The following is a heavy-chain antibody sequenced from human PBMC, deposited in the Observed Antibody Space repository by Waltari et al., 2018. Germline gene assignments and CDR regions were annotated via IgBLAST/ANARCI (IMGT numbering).Heavy chain of an antibody. CDR2: IYYSGST. J-gene: IGHJ4*02. CDR1: GGSISSYY. Sequence: QVQLQESGPGLVKPSETLSLTCTVSGGSISSYYWSWIRQPPGKGLEWIGYIYYSGSTNYNPSLKSRVTISVDTSKNQFSLKLSAVTAADTAVYYCGIAAAATGGNECDYWGQGTLVTVSS. CDR3: GIAAAATGGNECDY. V-gene: IGHV4-59*01. D-gene: IGHD6-13*01.